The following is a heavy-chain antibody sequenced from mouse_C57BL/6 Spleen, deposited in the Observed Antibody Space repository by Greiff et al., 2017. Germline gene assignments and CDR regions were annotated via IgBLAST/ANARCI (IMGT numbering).Heavy chain of an antibody. Sequence: QVQLQQPGAELVKPGASVKLSCKASGYTFTSYWMQWVKQRPGQGLEWIGEIDPSVSYTNYNQKFKGKATLTVDTSSSTAYRQLSSLTSEDSAVYYCARRKALTYFGCWGQGTTLTVSS. V-gene: IGHV1-50*01. CDR2: IDPSVSYT. D-gene: IGHD4-1*01. CDR1: GYTFTSYW. J-gene: IGHJ2*01. CDR3: ARRKALTYFGC.